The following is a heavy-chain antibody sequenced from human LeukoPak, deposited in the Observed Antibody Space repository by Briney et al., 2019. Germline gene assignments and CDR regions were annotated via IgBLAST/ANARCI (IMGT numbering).Heavy chain of an antibody. CDR3: ATDIWFGELLSPDY. Sequence: GASVKVSCKVSGYTLTELSMHWVRQAPGKGLEWMGGFDPEDSETIYAQKFQGRVTMTEDTSTDTAYMELSSLRSEDTAVYYCATDIWFGELLSPDYWGQGTLVTVSS. D-gene: IGHD3-10*01. V-gene: IGHV1-24*01. J-gene: IGHJ4*02. CDR2: FDPEDSET. CDR1: GYTLTELS.